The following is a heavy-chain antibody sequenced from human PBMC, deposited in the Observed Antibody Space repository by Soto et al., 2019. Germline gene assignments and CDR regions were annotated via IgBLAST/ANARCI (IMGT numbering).Heavy chain of an antibody. V-gene: IGHV1-18*01. Sequence: ASVKVSCKASGYTFTSYGISWVRQAPGQGLEWMGWISAYNGNANYAQKLQGRVTMTTDTSTSTAYMELRSLRSDGTAVYYCARDRIKGIAVAGTGSYWGQGTLVTVSS. D-gene: IGHD6-19*01. J-gene: IGHJ4*02. CDR1: GYTFTSYG. CDR3: ARDRIKGIAVAGTGSY. CDR2: ISAYNGNA.